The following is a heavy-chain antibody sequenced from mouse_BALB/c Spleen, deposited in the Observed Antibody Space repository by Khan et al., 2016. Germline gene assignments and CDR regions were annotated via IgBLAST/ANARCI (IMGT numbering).Heavy chain of an antibody. V-gene: IGHV5-4*02. Sequence: EVELVESGGGLVKPGGSLKLSCAASGFTFSDYYMYWVRQNPEKRLEWVATISDGGSYTYYPDSVTGRFTNSRDNAKNNLYLQLSSLNSEDTAMYYCASEGVRRGFAYWGQGTLVTVSA. CDR3: ASEGVRRGFAY. CDR2: ISDGGSYT. CDR1: GFTFSDYY. D-gene: IGHD2-14*01. J-gene: IGHJ3*01.